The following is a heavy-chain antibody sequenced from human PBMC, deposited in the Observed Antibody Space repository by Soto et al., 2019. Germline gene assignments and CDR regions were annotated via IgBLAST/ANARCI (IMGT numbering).Heavy chain of an antibody. V-gene: IGHV4-31*03. CDR3: ASEYTYGSTFFDC. J-gene: IGHJ4*02. D-gene: IGHD2-2*02. CDR1: GGSISSAAYY. CDR2: ISHSGST. Sequence: QVQLQESGPGLVKPSQTLSLTCTVSGGSISSAAYYWSWIRQHPGKGLEWIGYISHSGSTYYNPSRKISVIISVDTSKNQFSLSLTSVTAADTAVYYCASEYTYGSTFFDCWGQGALVTVSS.